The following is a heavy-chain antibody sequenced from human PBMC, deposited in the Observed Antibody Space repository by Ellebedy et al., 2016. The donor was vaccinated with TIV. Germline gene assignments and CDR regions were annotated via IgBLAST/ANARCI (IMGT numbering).Heavy chain of an antibody. CDR2: ISAYNGNT. V-gene: IGHV1-18*04. Sequence: AASVTVSCKASGYTFTSYGISWVRQAPGQGLEWMGWISAYNGNTNYAQKFQGRASMTTDASTNTVHLELMSLNFDDTAVYYCGRELGMGRGAMDVWGQGTTVTVAS. J-gene: IGHJ6*02. CDR1: GYTFTSYG. D-gene: IGHD7-27*01. CDR3: GRELGMGRGAMDV.